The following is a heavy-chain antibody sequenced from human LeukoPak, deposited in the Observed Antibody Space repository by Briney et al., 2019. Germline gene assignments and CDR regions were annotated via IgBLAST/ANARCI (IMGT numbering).Heavy chain of an antibody. V-gene: IGHV4-34*01. D-gene: IGHD2-15*01. CDR1: GVSFSCYY. J-gene: IGHJ6*02. CDR2: INHSGST. CDR3: AREGRHDSYYYGMDV. Sequence: SESLSLTCAVYGVSFSCYYWSWMRQPPGKGLEWIGEINHSGSTNYNPSLKSRVTISVDTSKNQFSLKLSSVTAADTAVYYCAREGRHDSYYYGMDVWGQGTTVPVSS.